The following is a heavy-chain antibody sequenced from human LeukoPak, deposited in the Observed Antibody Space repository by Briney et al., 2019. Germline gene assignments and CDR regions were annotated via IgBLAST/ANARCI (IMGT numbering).Heavy chain of an antibody. J-gene: IGHJ4*02. Sequence: GGSLRPSCAASGFTFSNHGMHWVRQAPGKGLEWVAVIWYDGSNQYYADSVKGRFTISRDNSKNMVYLQMNSLRAEDTATYYCASWGDGKRFDYWGQGTLVTVSS. CDR2: IWYDGSNQ. CDR3: ASWGDGKRFDY. CDR1: GFTFSNHG. D-gene: IGHD2-21*02. V-gene: IGHV3-33*01.